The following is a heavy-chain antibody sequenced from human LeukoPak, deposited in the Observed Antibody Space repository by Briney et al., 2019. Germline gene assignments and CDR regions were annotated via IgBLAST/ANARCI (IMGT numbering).Heavy chain of an antibody. CDR3: ARGDSSGYYWVY. V-gene: IGHV4-30-4*01. D-gene: IGHD3-22*01. CDR2: ICYSGST. CDR1: GGSISSGDYY. Sequence: SQTLSLTCTVSGGSISSGDYYWSWIRQPPGKGLEWIGYICYSGSTYYNPSLKSRVTISVDTSKNQFSLKLSSVTAADTAVYYCARGDSSGYYWVYWGQGTLVTVSS. J-gene: IGHJ4*02.